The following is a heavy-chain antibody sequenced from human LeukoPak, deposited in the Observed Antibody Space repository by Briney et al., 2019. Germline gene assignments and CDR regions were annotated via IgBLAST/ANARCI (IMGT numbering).Heavy chain of an antibody. CDR2: IYYSGRT. Sequence: PSETLSLTCTVSGVSISTYYWSWIRQPPGKGLEWIGYIYYSGRTNYNPSLKSRVTISVDTSKNQFSLRLSSVTAADTAVYYCARDKSDSSGYYYFDYWGQGTLVTVSS. CDR3: ARDKSDSSGYYYFDY. CDR1: GVSISTYY. J-gene: IGHJ4*02. V-gene: IGHV4-59*01. D-gene: IGHD3-22*01.